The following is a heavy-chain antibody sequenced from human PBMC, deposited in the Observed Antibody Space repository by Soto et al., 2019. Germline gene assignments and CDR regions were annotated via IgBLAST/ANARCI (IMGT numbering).Heavy chain of an antibody. V-gene: IGHV4-4*07. CDR2: IYSTGST. CDR1: SASFTTYY. D-gene: IGHD3-16*01. Sequence: PSETLSLTCTVSSASFTTYYWSWIRQPAGKGLEWIGRIYSTGSTLYNPSLKSRITMPVDKYKNQFSLKLSSVTPADTAVFYCAGGPWADYFDYWGQGALVTVSS. CDR3: AGGPWADYFDY. J-gene: IGHJ4*02.